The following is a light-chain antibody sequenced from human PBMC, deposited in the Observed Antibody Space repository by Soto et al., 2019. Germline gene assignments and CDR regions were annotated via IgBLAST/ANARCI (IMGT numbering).Light chain of an antibody. CDR1: QTISNT. CDR2: GAS. Sequence: EVVMTQSPATLSVSPGDKVSLSCRANQTISNTLAWYQQKPGQAPRLLIYGASNRATDIPDRFSGRGSGTDFTLNISRLEPEDFAVYYCQQYGSSPPSSTFGQGTRLEIK. V-gene: IGKV3-20*01. J-gene: IGKJ5*01. CDR3: QQYGSSPPSST.